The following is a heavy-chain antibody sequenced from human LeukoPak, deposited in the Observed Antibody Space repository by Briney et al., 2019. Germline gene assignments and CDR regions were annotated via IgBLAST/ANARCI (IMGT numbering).Heavy chain of an antibody. CDR3: ARLGYCSGGSCYSLDS. Sequence: GRSLRLSCAASGFTFTNYEMIWVRQAPGMGLEWLSYISNTGGTIFYEDSVRGRLTISRDNAKNSLFLQMDSLRGEDTAVYYCARLGYCSGGSCYSLDSWGQGTVVTVSS. D-gene: IGHD2-15*01. V-gene: IGHV3-48*03. CDR1: GFTFTNYE. J-gene: IGHJ4*02. CDR2: ISNTGGTI.